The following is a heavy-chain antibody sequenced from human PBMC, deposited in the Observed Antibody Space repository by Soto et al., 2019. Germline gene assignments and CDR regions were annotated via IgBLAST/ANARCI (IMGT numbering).Heavy chain of an antibody. CDR1: GGTFSSYA. CDR2: IIPIFGTA. Sequence: SVKVSCKASGGTFSSYAISWVRQAPGQGLEWMGGIIPIFGTANYAQKFQGRVTITADESTSTAYMELSSLRSEDTAVYYCATSTVVTRGWGYYYYGMDVWGQGTTVTVSS. CDR3: ATSTVVTRGWGYYYYGMDV. D-gene: IGHD2-2*01. J-gene: IGHJ6*02. V-gene: IGHV1-69*13.